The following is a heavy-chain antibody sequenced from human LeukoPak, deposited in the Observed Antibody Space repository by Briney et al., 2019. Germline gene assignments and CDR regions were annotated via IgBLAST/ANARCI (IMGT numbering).Heavy chain of an antibody. CDR3: AREGGPYRPLDY. CDR2: VNLQGST. J-gene: IGHJ4*02. V-gene: IGHV4-4*02. CDR1: GGSITNTNY. Sequence: SETLSLTCGVSGGSITNTNYWTWVRQPPGKGLEWIGEVNLQGSTNYNPSLMGRVAISVDTSENHISLQLTSVTAADTAVYYCAREGGPYRPLDYSGQGTLVTVSP.